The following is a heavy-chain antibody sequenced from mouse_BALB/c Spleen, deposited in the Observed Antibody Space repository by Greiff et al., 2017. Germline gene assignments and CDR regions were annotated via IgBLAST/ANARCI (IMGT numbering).Heavy chain of an antibody. V-gene: IGHV3-2*02. D-gene: IGHD3-3*01. CDR1: GYSITSDYA. J-gene: IGHJ4*01. CDR3: ARGTDAMDY. Sequence: EVKLVESGPGLVKPSQSLSLTCTVTGYSITSDYAWNWIRQFPGNKLEWMGYISYSGSTSYNPSLKSRISITRDTSKNQFFLQLNSVTTEDTATYYCARGTDAMDYWGQGTSVTVSS. CDR2: ISYSGST.